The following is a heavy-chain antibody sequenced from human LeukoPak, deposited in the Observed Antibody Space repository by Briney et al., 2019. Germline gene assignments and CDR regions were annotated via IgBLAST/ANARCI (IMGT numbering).Heavy chain of an antibody. CDR2: IYHSGST. CDR3: ARGIQLGHNDY. V-gene: IGHV4-4*02. Sequence: SETLSLTCAVSGGSISSSNWWSWVRQPPGKGLEWIGEIYHSGSTNYNPSLKSRVTISVDTSKNQFSLKLSSVTAADTAVYYCARGIQLGHNDYWGQGTLVTVSS. J-gene: IGHJ4*02. CDR1: GGSISSSNW. D-gene: IGHD5-18*01.